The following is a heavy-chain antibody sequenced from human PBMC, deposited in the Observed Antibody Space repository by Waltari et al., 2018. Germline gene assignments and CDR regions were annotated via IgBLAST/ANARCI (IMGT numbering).Heavy chain of an antibody. D-gene: IGHD2-15*01. CDR2: IIPIFGTA. CDR3: ARGAFYCSGGSCYSGVTAGYYGMDV. J-gene: IGHJ6*02. V-gene: IGHV1-69*05. Sequence: GSSVKVSCKASGGTFSSYAISWVRQAPGQGLEWMGGIIPIFGTANYAQKFQGRVTITTDESTSTAYMELSSLRSEDTAVYYCARGAFYCSGGSCYSGVTAGYYGMDVWGQGTTVTVSS. CDR1: GGTFSSYA.